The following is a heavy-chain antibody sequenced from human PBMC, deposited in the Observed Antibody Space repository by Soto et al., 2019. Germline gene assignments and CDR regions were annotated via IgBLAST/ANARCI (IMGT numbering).Heavy chain of an antibody. Sequence: GASVKVSCKASGYTFTSYGISWVRQAPGQGLEWMGWISAYNGNTNYAQKLQGRVTMTTDTSTSTAYMELRSLRSDDTAVYYCARDCKGIVVVPAAIQTNWFDPWGQGTLVTVS. CDR2: ISAYNGNT. V-gene: IGHV1-18*01. D-gene: IGHD2-2*02. J-gene: IGHJ5*02. CDR3: ARDCKGIVVVPAAIQTNWFDP. CDR1: GYTFTSYG.